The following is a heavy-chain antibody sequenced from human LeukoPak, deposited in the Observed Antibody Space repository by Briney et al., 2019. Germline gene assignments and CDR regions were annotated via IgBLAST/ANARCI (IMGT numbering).Heavy chain of an antibody. CDR1: GFPFSSYA. CDR3: AKGPGGADY. D-gene: IGHD3-16*01. J-gene: IGHJ4*02. V-gene: IGHV3-23*01. CDR2: ISGSGGST. Sequence: PGGSLRLSCAASGFPFSSYAMSWVRRAPGKGVGWVSAISGSGGSTYYSESVKGRFTISRDNSKNTLYLQMNSLRAEDTAVYYCAKGPGGADYWGQGTLVTVSS.